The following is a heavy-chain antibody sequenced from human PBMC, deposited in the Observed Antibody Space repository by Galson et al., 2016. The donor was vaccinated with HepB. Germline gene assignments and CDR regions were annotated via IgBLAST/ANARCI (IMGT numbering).Heavy chain of an antibody. Sequence: SLRLSCAASGFTFSSYSMNWVRQAPGKGLEWVSSISSSSTYISYGDSVKGRFTTSRDDANKSVYLRMNGLRVEDTAVYYCVRDTNIVGAARYWGQGTLVTVSS. CDR3: VRDTNIVGAARY. V-gene: IGHV3-21*01. CDR1: GFTFSSYS. J-gene: IGHJ4*02. CDR2: ISSSSTYI. D-gene: IGHD1-26*01.